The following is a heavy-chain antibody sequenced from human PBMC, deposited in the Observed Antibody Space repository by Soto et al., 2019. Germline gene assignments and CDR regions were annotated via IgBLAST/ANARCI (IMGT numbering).Heavy chain of an antibody. CDR3: ARLRGSGDYYYDGMDV. D-gene: IGHD3-10*01. CDR2: ISYDGSNK. Sequence: QVQLVESGGGVVQPGRSLRLSCAASGFTFSSYAMHWVRQAPGKGLEWVAVISYDGSNKYYADSVKGRFTISRDNSKNTLYLQMNSLRADDTAVYYCARLRGSGDYYYDGMDVWGQGTTVTVSS. CDR1: GFTFSSYA. V-gene: IGHV3-30-3*01. J-gene: IGHJ6*02.